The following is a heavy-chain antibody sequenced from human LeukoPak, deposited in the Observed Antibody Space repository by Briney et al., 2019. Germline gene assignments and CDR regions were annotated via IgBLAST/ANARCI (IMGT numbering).Heavy chain of an antibody. Sequence: GGSLRLSCAASGFTFSSYVMNWVRQAPGKGLEWVSAISGSGGSTYYADSVKGRFTVSRDNSKNTLYLQMNSLRAEDTAVYYCAKARGSSWYGDFDYWGQETLVTVSS. V-gene: IGHV3-23*01. CDR2: ISGSGGST. CDR1: GFTFSSYV. J-gene: IGHJ4*02. D-gene: IGHD6-13*01. CDR3: AKARGSSWYGDFDY.